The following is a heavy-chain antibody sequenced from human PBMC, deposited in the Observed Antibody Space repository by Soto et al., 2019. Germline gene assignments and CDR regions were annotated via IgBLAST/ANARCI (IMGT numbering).Heavy chain of an antibody. D-gene: IGHD3-10*01. J-gene: IGHJ6*03. CDR1: SGSISSSNW. CDR3: ARDGSGSNYMDG. V-gene: IGHV4-4*02. Sequence: PSETLSLTCAVSSGSISSSNWWSWVRQPPGKGLEWIGEIYHSGSTNYNPSLKSRVTISVDKSKNQFSLKLSSVTAADTAVYYCARDGSGSNYMDGWGKGTTVTVSS. CDR2: IYHSGST.